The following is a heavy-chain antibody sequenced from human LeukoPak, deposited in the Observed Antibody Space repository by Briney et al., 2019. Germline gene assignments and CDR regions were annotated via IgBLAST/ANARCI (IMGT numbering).Heavy chain of an antibody. J-gene: IGHJ6*03. D-gene: IGHD5-18*01. CDR1: GFTFSSYS. CDR2: ISSSSSYI. V-gene: IGHV3-21*01. CDR3: AREGVSYGHYYYYYMDV. Sequence: GGSLRLSCAASGFTFSSYSMNWVRQAPGKGLEWVSSISSSSSYIYYADSVKGRFTISRDNAKNSLYLQMNSLRAEDTAVYYCAREGVSYGHYYYYYMDVWGKGTTVTVSS.